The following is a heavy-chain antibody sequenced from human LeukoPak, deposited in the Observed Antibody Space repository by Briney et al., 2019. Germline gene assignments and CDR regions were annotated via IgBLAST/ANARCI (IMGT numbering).Heavy chain of an antibody. V-gene: IGHV3-30*18. CDR3: AKDSDMTDYYDSSGYNYFDY. CDR2: ISYDGSNK. J-gene: IGHJ4*02. CDR1: GFTFSSYG. D-gene: IGHD3-22*01. Sequence: GGSLRLSCAASGFTFSSYGMHWVRQAPGKGLEWVAVISYDGSNKYYADSVKGRFTISRDNSNNTLYLQMNSLRAEDTAVYYCAKDSDMTDYYDSSGYNYFDYWGQGTLVTVSS.